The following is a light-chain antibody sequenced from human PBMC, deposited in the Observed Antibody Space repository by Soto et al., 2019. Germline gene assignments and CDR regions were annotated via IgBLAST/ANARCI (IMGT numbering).Light chain of an antibody. Sequence: EIVMTQSPATLSVSPGEGATLSCRASQSVSSNLAWYQRKPGQAPRLLMFGASRRATGIPDRFNGSGSGTDFILTISRLEPEDVAVYYCQQHGTSPYTFGHGTKVDIK. V-gene: IGKV3-20*01. CDR1: QSVSSN. J-gene: IGKJ2*01. CDR3: QQHGTSPYT. CDR2: GAS.